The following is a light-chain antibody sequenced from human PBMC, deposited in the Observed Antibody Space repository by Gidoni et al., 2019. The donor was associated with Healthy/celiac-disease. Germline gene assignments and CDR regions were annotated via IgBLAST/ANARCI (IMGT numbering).Light chain of an antibody. V-gene: IGKV1-9*01. Sequence: DIQLNQSPSFLSASVGDRVNITCWARQGISSYLAWYQQKPGKAPKLLIYAASTLQSGVPSRFRGSGSGTEFTLTISILQPEDFATYYCQQLNSYPQAFTFXPXTKVDIK. J-gene: IGKJ3*01. CDR3: QQLNSYPQAFT. CDR1: QGISSY. CDR2: AAS.